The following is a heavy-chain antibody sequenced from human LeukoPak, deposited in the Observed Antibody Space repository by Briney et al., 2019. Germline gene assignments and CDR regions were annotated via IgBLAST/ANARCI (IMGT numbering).Heavy chain of an antibody. V-gene: IGHV3-64D*09. D-gene: IGHD3-22*01. J-gene: IGHJ4*02. CDR3: VKDLRSDFMRVLSRYLSY. CDR2: ISRNGGST. Sequence: GGSLRLSCSASGFTFSSFAMHWVRQAPGKGLEYVAAISRNGGSTYYADSVKGRFTISRDNSKSTLYLQMSSLRAEDTAVYLCVKDLRSDFMRVLSRYLSYWGQGTLVTVSS. CDR1: GFTFSSFA.